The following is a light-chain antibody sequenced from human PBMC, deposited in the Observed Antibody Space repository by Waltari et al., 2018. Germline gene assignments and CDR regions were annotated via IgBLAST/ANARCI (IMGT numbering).Light chain of an antibody. V-gene: IGLV1-40*01. CDR1: SSNIGAGYA. J-gene: IGLJ3*02. CDR2: DNT. Sequence: QSVLPQPPSVSGAPGQRVTISCTGSSSNIGAGYAVHWYQQLPGTAPNLLIYDNTNRPSGVPDRFSGSKSGTSASLAITGLQAEDEADYYCQCYDSSLTGSLFGGGTKLTVL. CDR3: QCYDSSLTGSL.